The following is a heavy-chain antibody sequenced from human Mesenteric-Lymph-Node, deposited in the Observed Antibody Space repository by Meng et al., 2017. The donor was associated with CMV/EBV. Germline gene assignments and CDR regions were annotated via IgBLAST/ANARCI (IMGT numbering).Heavy chain of an antibody. Sequence: GESLKISCAASGFAFDDYAMHLVRQAPGKGLEWLSVINCDGSNTYYADSVRGRFTISRDNSKNSLYLQMNSLRAEDTDLYFCAKDRYCATTICYHEYYYYGMDVWGQGTTVTVSS. V-gene: IGHV3-43D*03. D-gene: IGHD2-8*01. CDR1: GFAFDDYA. J-gene: IGHJ6*02. CDR3: AKDRYCATTICYHEYYYYGMDV. CDR2: INCDGSNT.